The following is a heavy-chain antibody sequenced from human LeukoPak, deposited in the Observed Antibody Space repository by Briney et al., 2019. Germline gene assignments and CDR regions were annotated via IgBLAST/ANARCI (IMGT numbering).Heavy chain of an antibody. J-gene: IGHJ5*02. Sequence: SVKVSCKASGGTFSSYAISWVRQAPGQGLEWMGGIIPIFGTANYAQKFQGRVTITADESTSTAYMELSSLRSEDTAVYYCARGLYDFWSGRNWFDPRGQGTLVTVSS. V-gene: IGHV1-69*01. D-gene: IGHD3-3*01. CDR2: IIPIFGTA. CDR1: GGTFSSYA. CDR3: ARGLYDFWSGRNWFDP.